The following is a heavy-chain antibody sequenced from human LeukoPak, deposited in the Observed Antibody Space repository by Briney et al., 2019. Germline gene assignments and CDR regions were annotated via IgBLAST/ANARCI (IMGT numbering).Heavy chain of an antibody. CDR1: GGTFSSYA. J-gene: IGHJ4*02. CDR3: ARGQDYDSWSGYTY. D-gene: IGHD3-3*01. Sequence: ASVKVSCKASGGTFSSYAISWVRQAPGQGLEWMGGIIPIFGTANYAQKFQGRVTITTDESTSTAYMELSSLRSEDTAVYYCARGQDYDSWSGYTYWGQGTLVTVSS. CDR2: IIPIFGTA. V-gene: IGHV1-69*05.